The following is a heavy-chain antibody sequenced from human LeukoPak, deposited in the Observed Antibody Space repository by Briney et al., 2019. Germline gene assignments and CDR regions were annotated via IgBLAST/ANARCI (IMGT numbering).Heavy chain of an antibody. Sequence: GGSLRLSCAASGFTVSTNYMNWVRQAPGKGLEWVSVIYYGGSTYYADSVKGRFTISRDNSKNTLYLQMNSLRAEDTAVYYCASPGYCSGSICYSGYFQHWGQGTLVTVSS. CDR2: IYYGGST. D-gene: IGHD2-15*01. CDR1: GFTVSTNY. V-gene: IGHV3-53*01. CDR3: ASPGYCSGSICYSGYFQH. J-gene: IGHJ1*01.